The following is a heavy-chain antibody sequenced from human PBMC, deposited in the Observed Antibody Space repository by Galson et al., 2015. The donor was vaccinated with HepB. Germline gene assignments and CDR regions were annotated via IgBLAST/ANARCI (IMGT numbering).Heavy chain of an antibody. V-gene: IGHV3-30-3*01. CDR3: ARDPSCTSTTCYSVGWLDP. Sequence: SLRLSCAASGFIFSNYAMHWVRQAPGKGLEWVAVISYDGNNKYYADSVKGRFTISRDNSKNTLYLQMNSLRAEDTAVYYCARDPSCTSTTCYSVGWLDPWGQGTLVAVSS. CDR1: GFIFSNYA. CDR2: ISYDGNNK. D-gene: IGHD2-2*01. J-gene: IGHJ5*02.